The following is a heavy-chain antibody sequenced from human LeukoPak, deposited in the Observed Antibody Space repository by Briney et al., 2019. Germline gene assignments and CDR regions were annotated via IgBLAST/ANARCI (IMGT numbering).Heavy chain of an antibody. V-gene: IGHV3-30-3*01. CDR1: GFTFSSYA. D-gene: IGHD6-13*01. CDR3: ARPWIKYTSNWTADY. CDR2: ISYDVSNK. Sequence: QPGGSLRLSCAASGFTFSSYAMHWVRQAPGKGLEWVAVISYDVSNKYYADSVRSRCTISRDNSKNTLYVQMNSLRAEDTAVYYCARPWIKYTSNWTADYWGQGTLVTVSS. J-gene: IGHJ4*02.